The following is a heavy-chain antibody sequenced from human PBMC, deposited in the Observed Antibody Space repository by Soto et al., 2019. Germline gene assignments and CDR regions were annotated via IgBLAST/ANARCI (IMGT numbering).Heavy chain of an antibody. CDR2: VDPGDSYT. J-gene: IGHJ4*02. CDR1: GYSFTSYW. CDR3: ARLQAAAGDNDLTFDY. D-gene: IGHD6-13*01. Sequence: EVQRVQSGAEVKKPGESLRISCKGSGYSFTSYWMSWVCQMPGKGLEWMGRVDPGDSYTNYSPCFHGYVTISADKSITTAYLQSSSLKASDTAMYYCARLQAAAGDNDLTFDYWGQGTLVTVSS. V-gene: IGHV5-10-1*01.